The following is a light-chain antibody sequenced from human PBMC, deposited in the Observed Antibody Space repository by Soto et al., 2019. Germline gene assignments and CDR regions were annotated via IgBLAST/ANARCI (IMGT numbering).Light chain of an antibody. CDR3: SSYTINSTVV. CDR1: SSDVGGYNY. CDR2: EVS. V-gene: IGLV2-14*01. J-gene: IGLJ2*01. Sequence: QSVLTQPASVSGSPGQSITISCTGTSSDVGGYNYVSWYQQHPGKAPKLMIYEVSNRPSGVSNRFSGSKSANTASLTISGLQAEDEADYYCSSYTINSTVVFGGGTKVTVL.